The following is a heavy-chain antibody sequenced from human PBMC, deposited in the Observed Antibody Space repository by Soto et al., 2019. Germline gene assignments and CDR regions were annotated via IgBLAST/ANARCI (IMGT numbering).Heavy chain of an antibody. CDR1: GGSISSGGYY. CDR3: ARALGYTYGHLPIDY. D-gene: IGHD5-18*01. V-gene: IGHV4-31*03. J-gene: IGHJ4*02. Sequence: SETLSLTCTVSGGSISSGGYYWSWIRQHPGKGLEWIGYIYYSGSTYYNPSLKSRVTISVDTSKNQFSLKLSSVTAADTAVYYCARALGYTYGHLPIDYWGQGALVTVPQ. CDR2: IYYSGST.